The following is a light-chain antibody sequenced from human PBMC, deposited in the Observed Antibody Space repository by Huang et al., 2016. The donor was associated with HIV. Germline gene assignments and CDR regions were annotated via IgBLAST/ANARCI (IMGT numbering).Light chain of an antibody. Sequence: DIQMPQSPSSLSASVGDRVTITCRASQGSSSYLNWYQQKPGKAPKRLIYAASTLESGVPSRCSGSGSGTDFTLTISSLQPADSATYYCQETYSIPYTFGQGTKLEIK. CDR3: QETYSIPYT. J-gene: IGKJ2*01. CDR1: QGSSSY. CDR2: AAS. V-gene: IGKV1-39*01.